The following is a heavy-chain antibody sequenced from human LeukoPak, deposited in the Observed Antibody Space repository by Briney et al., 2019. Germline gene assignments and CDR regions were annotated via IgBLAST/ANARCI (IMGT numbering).Heavy chain of an antibody. CDR1: GYSFTDYY. Sequence: ASVKVSCKASGYSFTDYYMHWVRQAPGQGLEWMAWINPNSGNTGYAQKFQGRVTMTRNTSISTAYMELSSLRSEDTAVYYCARGPEGTHYFDYWGQGTLVTVSS. CDR3: ARGPEGTHYFDY. CDR2: INPNSGNT. J-gene: IGHJ4*02. V-gene: IGHV1-8*02.